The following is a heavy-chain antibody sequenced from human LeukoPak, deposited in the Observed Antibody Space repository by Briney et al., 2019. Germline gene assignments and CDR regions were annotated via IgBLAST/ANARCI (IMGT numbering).Heavy chain of an antibody. D-gene: IGHD2-2*01. V-gene: IGHV4-34*01. CDR1: SGSFSGYC. Sequence: PSETLSLTCAVYSGSFSGYCWSWIRQPPGKGLEWIGEINHSESTNYNPSLKSRVTISVDTSKNQFSLKLSSVTAADTAVYYCARGLNVVVPATLWGLFYRERKRSDAFDIWGQGTMVTVSS. CDR2: INHSEST. J-gene: IGHJ3*02. CDR3: ARGLNVVVPATLWGLFYRERKRSDAFDI.